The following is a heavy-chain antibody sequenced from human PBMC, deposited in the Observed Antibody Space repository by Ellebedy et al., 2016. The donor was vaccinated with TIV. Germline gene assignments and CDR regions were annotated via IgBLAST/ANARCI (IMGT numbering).Heavy chain of an antibody. CDR2: ISSSSRTI. CDR1: GFTFIIYS. D-gene: IGHD1-26*01. Sequence: GESLKISXAASGFTFIIYSLNWVRQAPGKGLEWVSYISSSSRTIYYADSVKGRFTISRDNAKNTLYLQMDSLRAEDTAVYYCAKDESDGELPRPFDYWGQGTLVTVSS. J-gene: IGHJ4*02. V-gene: IGHV3-48*01. CDR3: AKDESDGELPRPFDY.